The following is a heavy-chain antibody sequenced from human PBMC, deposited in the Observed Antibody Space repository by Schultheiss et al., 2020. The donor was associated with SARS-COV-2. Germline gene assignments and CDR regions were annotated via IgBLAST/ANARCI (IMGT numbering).Heavy chain of an antibody. Sequence: GGSLRLSCAASGFTFSSYSMNWVRQAPGKGLEWVGRIKSKTDGGTTDYAAPVKGRFTISRDDSKNTLYLQMNSLKTEDTAVYYCTTKALIVVVPAARHYYGMDVWGQGTTVTVSS. D-gene: IGHD2-2*01. CDR2: IKSKTDGGTT. J-gene: IGHJ6*02. V-gene: IGHV3-15*01. CDR3: TTKALIVVVPAARHYYGMDV. CDR1: GFTFSSYS.